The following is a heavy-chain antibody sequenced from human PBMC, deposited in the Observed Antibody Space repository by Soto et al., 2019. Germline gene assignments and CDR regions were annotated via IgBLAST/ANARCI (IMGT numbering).Heavy chain of an antibody. V-gene: IGHV4-31*03. CDR1: GGSISSGGYY. CDR2: IYYSGST. Sequence: QVQLQVSGPGLVKPSQTLSLTCTVSGGSISSGGYYWSWIRQHPGKGLEWIGYIYYSGSTYYNPSLKSRVTISVDTSKNQFSLKLSSVTAADTAVYYCASKGLAQPYAFDIWGQGTMVTVSS. J-gene: IGHJ3*02. CDR3: ASKGLAQPYAFDI.